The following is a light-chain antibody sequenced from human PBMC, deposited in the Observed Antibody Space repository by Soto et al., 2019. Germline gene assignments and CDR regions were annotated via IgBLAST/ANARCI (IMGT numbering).Light chain of an antibody. J-gene: IGLJ1*01. V-gene: IGLV1-44*01. CDR2: SNN. CDR1: SSNIGSNT. Sequence: QSVLTQPPSASGTPGQRVTISCYGSSSNIGSNTVNWYQQLPGTAPKLLIYSNNQRPSWVPDRFSGSKSGTSASLAISGLQSEDEADYYCAAWDDSLNGYVFGTGTKVTVL. CDR3: AAWDDSLNGYV.